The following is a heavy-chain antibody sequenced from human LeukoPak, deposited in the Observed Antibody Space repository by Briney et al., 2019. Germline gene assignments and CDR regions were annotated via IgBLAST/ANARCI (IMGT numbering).Heavy chain of an antibody. CDR2: VHYSGTT. D-gene: IGHD3-10*01. CDR3: ARYRGSGSFHFDY. Sequence: SETLSLTCSVSSGSIRSNNYYWGWIRQPPGKGLEWIGSVHYSGTTYYNPSLKSRLTVSVDTSKSQFSLKLSSVTAADTALYYCARYRGSGSFHFDYWGQGTLVTVSS. V-gene: IGHV4-39*07. J-gene: IGHJ4*02. CDR1: SGSIRSNNYY.